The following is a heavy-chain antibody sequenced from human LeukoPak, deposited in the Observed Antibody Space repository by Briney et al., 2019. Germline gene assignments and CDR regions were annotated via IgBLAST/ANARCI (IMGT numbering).Heavy chain of an antibody. CDR1: GGSISGSSNY. CDR2: IYFNGNT. CDR3: ARPPGIAAAWFDP. D-gene: IGHD6-13*01. V-gene: IGHV4-39*01. J-gene: IGHJ5*02. Sequence: SETLSLTCSVSGGSISGSSNYWGWIRQSPGKGLEWIGSIYFNGNTYHNPSPKSRVTISVDTSKDQFSLKLTSVTAADTAVYYCARPPGIAAAWFDPWGQGTLVTVSS.